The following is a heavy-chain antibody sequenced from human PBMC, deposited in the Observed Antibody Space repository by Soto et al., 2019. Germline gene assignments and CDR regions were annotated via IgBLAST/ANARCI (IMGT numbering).Heavy chain of an antibody. CDR3: ARAHGSGSYEYDY. CDR1: GGSISSGGYS. CDR2: IYHSGST. J-gene: IGHJ4*02. V-gene: IGHV4-30-2*01. D-gene: IGHD3-10*01. Sequence: QLQLQESGSGLVKPSQTLSLTCAVSGGSISSGGYSWSWIRQPPGKGLEWIGYIYHSGSTYYNPSLKSRGTISVDRSKNQFSLKLSSVTAADTAVYYCARAHGSGSYEYDYWGQGTLVTVSS.